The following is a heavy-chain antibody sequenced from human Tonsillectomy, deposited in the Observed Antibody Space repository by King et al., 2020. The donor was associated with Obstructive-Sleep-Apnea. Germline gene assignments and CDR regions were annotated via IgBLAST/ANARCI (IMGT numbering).Heavy chain of an antibody. CDR2: MNPNSGNT. CDR1: GYTFTSYD. V-gene: IGHV1-8*01. Sequence: VQLVESGAEVKKPGASVKVSCEASGYTFTSYDINWVRQATGQGLEWMGWMNPNSGNTGYAQKFQGRVTMTRNSSISTAYMELSSLRSEDTAGYYCARGREYSGYDDYWGQGTLVTVSS. D-gene: IGHD5-12*01. J-gene: IGHJ4*02. CDR3: ARGREYSGYDDY.